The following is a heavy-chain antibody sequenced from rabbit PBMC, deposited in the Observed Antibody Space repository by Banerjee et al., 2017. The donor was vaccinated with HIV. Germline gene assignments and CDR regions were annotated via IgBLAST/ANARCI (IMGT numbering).Heavy chain of an antibody. CDR3: ARDNDGRFYFNL. Sequence: QQQLEESGGGLVKPGGTLTLTCKASGIDFSSYYRMCWVRQAPGKGLEWIGYIYPDYGSTDYASWVNGRFTISLDNAQNTVFVQMPSLTAADTATYFCARDNDGRFYFNLWGQGTLVTVS. V-gene: IGHV1S43*01. CDR1: GIDFSSYYR. CDR2: IYPDYGST. J-gene: IGHJ4*01. D-gene: IGHD5-1*01.